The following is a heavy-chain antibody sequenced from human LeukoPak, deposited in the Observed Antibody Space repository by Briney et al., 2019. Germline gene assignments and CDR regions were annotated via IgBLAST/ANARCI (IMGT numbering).Heavy chain of an antibody. CDR1: GDSISSSSYF. D-gene: IGHD2-2*03. CDR3: ARETVPGFWRN. Sequence: SETLSLTCTVSGDSISSSSYFWAWIRQSPGKGLEWIGAINYSGTTYCTPSLKSRVTMSVDTSRNQFSLRLSSVTAADTAVYYCARETVPGFWRNWGQGTLVAASS. V-gene: IGHV4-39*07. J-gene: IGHJ4*02. CDR2: INYSGTT.